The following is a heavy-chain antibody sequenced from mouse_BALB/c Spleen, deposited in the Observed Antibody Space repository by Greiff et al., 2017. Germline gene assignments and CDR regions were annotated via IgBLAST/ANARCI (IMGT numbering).Heavy chain of an antibody. CDR1: GFAFSSYD. CDR3: ERHAGRLEGFAY. CDR2: ISSGGGST. V-gene: IGHV5-12-1*01. D-gene: IGHD4-1*01. J-gene: IGHJ3*01. Sequence: EVKLVESGGGLVKPGGSLKLSCAASGFAFSSYDMSWVRQTPGKRLEWVAYISSGGGSTYYPDTVKGRFTISRDNAKNTLYLQMSSLKSEDTDMYYCERHAGRLEGFAYWGQGTLVTVSA.